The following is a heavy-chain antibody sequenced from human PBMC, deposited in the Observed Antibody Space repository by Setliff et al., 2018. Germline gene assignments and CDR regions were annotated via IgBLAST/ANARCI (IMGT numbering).Heavy chain of an antibody. V-gene: IGHV7-4-1*02. J-gene: IGHJ5*02. CDR3: ARDLGYCSTTSCHGDWFDP. CDR1: GYTFTTYA. D-gene: IGHD2-2*01. Sequence: ASVKVSCKTSGYTFTTYAINWVRQAPGQGLEWMGWINTNTGNPTYAQDFTERFVFSLDTSVSTAYLQISSLKAEDTAVYYCARDLGYCSTTSCHGDWFDPWGQGTLVTVSS. CDR2: INTNTGNP.